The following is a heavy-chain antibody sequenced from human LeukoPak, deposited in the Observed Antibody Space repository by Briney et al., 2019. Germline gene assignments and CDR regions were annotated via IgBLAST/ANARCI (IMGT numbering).Heavy chain of an antibody. V-gene: IGHV4-4*07. CDR2: LYTSGST. J-gene: IGHJ6*03. Sequence: SETLSLTCTVSGGSISSYYWSWIRQPAGKGLEWIGRLYTSGSTNYNPSLKSRVTVSVDKSKNQFSLKLSSVTAADTAVYYCARAGYYYGSGSYYNVRTRDYYYYYMDVWGKGTTVTVSS. D-gene: IGHD3-10*01. CDR3: ARAGYYYGSGSYYNVRTRDYYYYYMDV. CDR1: GGSISSYY.